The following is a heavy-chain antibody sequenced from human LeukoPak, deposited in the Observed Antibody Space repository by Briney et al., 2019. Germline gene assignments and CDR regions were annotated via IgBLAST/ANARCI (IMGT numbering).Heavy chain of an antibody. D-gene: IGHD2-2*02. Sequence: GGSLRLSCGGSGFIFRSYWFHWVRQAPGKGLVWVSRINTDGGSTTYADSVKGRFTISRDNAKNTLYLQMNSLRAEDTAVYYCGRGFSIVPAGIPDYWGLGTLVTVSS. J-gene: IGHJ4*02. CDR1: GFIFRSYW. CDR3: GRGFSIVPAGIPDY. CDR2: INTDGGST. V-gene: IGHV3-74*01.